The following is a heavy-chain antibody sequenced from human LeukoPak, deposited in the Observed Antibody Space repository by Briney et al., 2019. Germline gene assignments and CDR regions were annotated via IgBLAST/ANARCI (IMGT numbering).Heavy chain of an antibody. Sequence: SETLSLTCAVSIGSINSGNWWSWVRQSPGKGLEWIGDIYHNGTPNYNPSLKSRVTISADTFKNQFSLKLTSVTAADTAVYYCATAPILRGEGGEHYKYGMDVWGQGTTVIVSS. CDR3: ATAPILRGEGGEHYKYGMDV. D-gene: IGHD2-2*02. V-gene: IGHV4-4*02. CDR1: IGSINSGNW. CDR2: IYHNGTP. J-gene: IGHJ6*02.